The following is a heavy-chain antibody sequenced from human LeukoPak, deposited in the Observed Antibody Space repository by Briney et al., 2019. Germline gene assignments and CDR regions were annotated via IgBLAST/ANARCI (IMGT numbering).Heavy chain of an antibody. CDR1: GGSFSGYY. V-gene: IGHV4-34*01. Sequence: PSETLSLTCAVYGGSFSGYYWNWIRQPPGKGLEWIGEINLSGSTNYNPSLKSRVTISVDTSKNQFSLKLSSVTAADTAVYYCARGKDYSNYPYFDYWGQGTLVTVSS. D-gene: IGHD4-4*01. CDR2: INLSGST. J-gene: IGHJ4*02. CDR3: ARGKDYSNYPYFDY.